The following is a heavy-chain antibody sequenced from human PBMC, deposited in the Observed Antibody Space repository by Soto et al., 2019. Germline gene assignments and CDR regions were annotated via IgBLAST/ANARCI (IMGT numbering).Heavy chain of an antibody. CDR3: VKGRIRVKGPNYYYGMDV. V-gene: IGHV3-64D*06. CDR1: GFTFSSYA. CDR2: ISSNGGST. D-gene: IGHD2-15*01. Sequence: GGSLRLSCSASGFTFSSYAMRWVRQAPGKGLEYVSAISSNGGSTYYADSVKGRFTISRDNSKNTLYLQMSSLRAEDTAVYYCVKGRIRVKGPNYYYGMDVWGQGTTVTVSS. J-gene: IGHJ6*02.